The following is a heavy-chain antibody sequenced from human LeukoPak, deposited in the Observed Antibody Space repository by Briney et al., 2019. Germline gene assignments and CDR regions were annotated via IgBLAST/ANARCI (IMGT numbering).Heavy chain of an antibody. Sequence: ASVNVSCKPSGYTFTSFGISWVRQAPGQGLEWMGWIGAYNGDTNYAQKSQGRVTMTTDTSTSTAYMDLRSLRSDDTAVYYCTRDHCSGDNCPSFDYWGQGTLVTVSS. CDR3: TRDHCSGDNCPSFDY. CDR2: IGAYNGDT. D-gene: IGHD2-15*01. CDR1: GYTFTSFG. V-gene: IGHV1-18*04. J-gene: IGHJ4*02.